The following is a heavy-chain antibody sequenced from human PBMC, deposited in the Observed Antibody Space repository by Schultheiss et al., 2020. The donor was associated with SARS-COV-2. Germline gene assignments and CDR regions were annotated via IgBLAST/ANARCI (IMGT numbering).Heavy chain of an antibody. CDR3: ARGYDSSGYYWDWFDP. J-gene: IGHJ5*02. D-gene: IGHD3-22*01. Sequence: SQTLSLTCTVSGGSISSYYWSWIRQPPGKGLEWIGYIYYSGSTNYNPSLKSRVTISVDTSKNQFSLKLSSVTAADTAVYYCARGYDSSGYYWDWFDPWGQGTLVTVSS. V-gene: IGHV4-59*12. CDR1: GGSISSYY. CDR2: IYYSGST.